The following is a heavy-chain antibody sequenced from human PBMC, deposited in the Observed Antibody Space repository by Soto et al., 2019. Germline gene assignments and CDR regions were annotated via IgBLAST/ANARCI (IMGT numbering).Heavy chain of an antibody. V-gene: IGHV4-4*02. Sequence: QVQLQESGPGLVKPSGTLSVTCAVSGGSISRSNWWNWVREPPGKGLEWIGEIYHSGSTNYNPSLRSRVTISLDKSKNKFSLRVKSVTAADTAEYYCARAWPSVDSYGSGVMDVWGQGTTVTFSS. CDR1: GGSISRSNW. CDR2: IYHSGST. CDR3: ARAWPSVDSYGSGVMDV. D-gene: IGHD5-18*01. J-gene: IGHJ6*02.